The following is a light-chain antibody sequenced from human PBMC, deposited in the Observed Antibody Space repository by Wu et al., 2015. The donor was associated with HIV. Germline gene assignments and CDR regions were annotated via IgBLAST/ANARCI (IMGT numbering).Light chain of an antibody. CDR3: QQYYTFPPT. J-gene: IGKJ1*01. Sequence: AIRITQSPSSLTASTGDRVTITCRASQDISTYLAWYQQKSGKAPKFLIYGASTLQSGVPSRFSGSGSGTEFTLTISCLQSEDFASYSCQQYYTFPPTFGQGTKVEIK. CDR1: QDISTY. CDR2: GAS. V-gene: IGKV1-8*01.